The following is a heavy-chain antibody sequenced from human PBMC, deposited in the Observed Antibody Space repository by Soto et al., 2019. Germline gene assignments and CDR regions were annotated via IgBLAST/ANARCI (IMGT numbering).Heavy chain of an antibody. D-gene: IGHD1-1*01. CDR3: AYGPTSGKTTCFEY. V-gene: IGHV2-5*02. CDR1: GLAFSPADRA. CDR2: IDGDDNK. J-gene: IGHJ4*02. Sequence: QITVKESGPALVKPTQTLTLTCTFSGLAFSPADRAVRWIRQAPGKALDWLALIDGDDNKRYSPSLKYRITLATVTSKNQIIITMTEMDTVRTATYAWAYGPTSGKTTCFEYWGQGTLVTVSA.